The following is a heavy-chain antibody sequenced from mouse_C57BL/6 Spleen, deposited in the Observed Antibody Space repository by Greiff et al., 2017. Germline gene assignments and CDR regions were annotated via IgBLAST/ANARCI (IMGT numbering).Heavy chain of an antibody. CDR3: ARSELGGAMDY. Sequence: QVQLQHSDAELVKPGASVKISCKASGYTFTDHTIHWMKQRPEQGLEWIGYIYPRDGSTKYNEKLKGKATLTADKTTSTAYMQLNSLTSEDSAVYFSARSELGGAMDYWGQGTSVTVSS. J-gene: IGHJ4*01. CDR2: IYPRDGST. CDR1: GYTFTDHT. V-gene: IGHV1-78*01. D-gene: IGHD1-1*02.